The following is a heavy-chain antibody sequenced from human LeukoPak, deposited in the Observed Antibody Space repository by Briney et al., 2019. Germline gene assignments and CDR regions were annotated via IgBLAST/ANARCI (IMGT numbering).Heavy chain of an antibody. CDR3: AKGAGGYGDYDY. Sequence: GGSLRLSCAVSGFTFSSYEMSWVRQAPGKGLEWVSAISGSGGSTYYADSVKGRFTISRDNSKNTLYLQMNSLRAEDTAVYYCAKGAGGYGDYDYWGQGTLVTVSS. D-gene: IGHD4-17*01. CDR1: GFTFSSYE. V-gene: IGHV3-23*01. CDR2: ISGSGGST. J-gene: IGHJ4*02.